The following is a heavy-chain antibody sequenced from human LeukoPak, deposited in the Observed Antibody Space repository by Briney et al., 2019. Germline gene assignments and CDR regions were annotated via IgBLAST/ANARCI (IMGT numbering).Heavy chain of an antibody. CDR1: GGSISSGGYY. D-gene: IGHD3-22*01. J-gene: IGHJ4*02. CDR3: ARDNYDSSGYFTHDY. Sequence: SETLSLTCTVSGGSISSGGYYWSWIRQPPGKGLEWIGEINHSGSTNYNPSLKSRVTISVDTSKNQFSLKLSSVTAADTAVYYCARDNYDSSGYFTHDYWGQGTLVTVSS. V-gene: IGHV4-39*07. CDR2: INHSGST.